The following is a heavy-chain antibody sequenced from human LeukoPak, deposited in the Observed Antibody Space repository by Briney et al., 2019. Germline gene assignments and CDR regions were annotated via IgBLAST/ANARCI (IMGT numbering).Heavy chain of an antibody. J-gene: IGHJ4*02. V-gene: IGHV4-39*07. CDR1: GGSISSSSYY. Sequence: PSETLSLTCTVSGGSISSSSYYWGWIRQPPGKGLEWIGSIYYSGSTYYNPSLKSRVTISVDTSKNQFSLKLSSVTAADTAVYYCARAAGNLSGDYWGQGTLVTVSS. CDR2: IYYSGST. CDR3: ARAAGNLSGDY. D-gene: IGHD3-10*01.